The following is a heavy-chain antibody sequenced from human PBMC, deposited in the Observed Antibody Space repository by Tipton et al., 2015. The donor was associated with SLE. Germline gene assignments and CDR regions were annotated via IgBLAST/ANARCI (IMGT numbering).Heavy chain of an antibody. CDR3: ASANWNFEY. V-gene: IGHV4-34*01. Sequence: TLSLTCAVYGGSFSGYYWSWIRQPPGKGLEWIGEINHSGSTNYNPSLKSRVTISVDTPKNQFSLKLSSVTAADTAVYYCASANWNFEYWGQGTLVTVSS. CDR1: GGSFSGYY. J-gene: IGHJ4*02. CDR2: INHSGST. D-gene: IGHD1-1*01.